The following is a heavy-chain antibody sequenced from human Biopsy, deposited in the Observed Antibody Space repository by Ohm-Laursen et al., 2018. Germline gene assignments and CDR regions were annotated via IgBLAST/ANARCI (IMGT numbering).Heavy chain of an antibody. Sequence: SDTLSLTCAVYDGSFSGYYWSWIRQRPGKGLEWIGYIFNSANTYYNPSLKNLITISGDTSKNQFSLKLNSVTAADTAVYYCARGDYFDSNGYFWFDPWGQGTLVTVSS. CDR3: ARGDYFDSNGYFWFDP. J-gene: IGHJ5*02. CDR2: IFNSANT. V-gene: IGHV4-34*09. D-gene: IGHD3-22*01. CDR1: DGSFSGYY.